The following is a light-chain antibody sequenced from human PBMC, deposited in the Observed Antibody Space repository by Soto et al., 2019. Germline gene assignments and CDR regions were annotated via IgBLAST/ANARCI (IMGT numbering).Light chain of an antibody. J-gene: IGKJ3*01. CDR1: QSISTW. Sequence: DIQMTQSPSTLSASVGDRVAITCRASQSISTWLAWYQQKPGKAPKLLIYDASTLQTGVPSRFSGSGSGTEFTLTISSLQPDDFATYYCEDYNSWTLGPGTKVDLK. CDR3: EDYNSWT. CDR2: DAS. V-gene: IGKV1-5*01.